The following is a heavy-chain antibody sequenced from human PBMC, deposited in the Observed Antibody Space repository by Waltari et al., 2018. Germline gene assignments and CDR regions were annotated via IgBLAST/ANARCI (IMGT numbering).Heavy chain of an antibody. CDR1: GFPFSSYA. CDR3: AKDRKEEQLVDY. D-gene: IGHD6-6*01. CDR2: ISGSGGST. J-gene: IGHJ4*02. V-gene: IGHV3-23*01. Sequence: VQLLESGGGLVQPGGSLSLSCAASGFPFSSYAMGRARPAPGEGLGWVSAISGSGGSTYYADSVKGRFTISRDNSKNTLYLQMNSLRAEDTAVYYCAKDRKEEQLVDYWGQGTLVTVSS.